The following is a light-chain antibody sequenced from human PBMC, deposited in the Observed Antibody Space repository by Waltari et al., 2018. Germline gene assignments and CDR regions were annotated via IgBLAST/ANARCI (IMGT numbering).Light chain of an antibody. J-gene: IGLJ3*02. CDR1: SSDVGGHNY. Sequence: QSALTQPASVSGSPGQSITISCTGSSSDVGGHNYVSWYQQLPGKAPKLIIFDVTQRPSGVSNRFSVSKSANTASLTISGLQTEDEADYYCTSWTSTGALWVFGGGTKLTVL. V-gene: IGLV2-14*01. CDR3: TSWTSTGALWV. CDR2: DVT.